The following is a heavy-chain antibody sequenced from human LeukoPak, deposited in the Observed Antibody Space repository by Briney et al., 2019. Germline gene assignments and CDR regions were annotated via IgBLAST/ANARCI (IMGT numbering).Heavy chain of an antibody. D-gene: IGHD2-8*01. CDR1: GCTFDDYG. CDR3: ARDCTNGVCSNFDY. CDR2: INWNGGST. J-gene: IGHJ4*02. Sequence: GGSLRLSCAASGCTFDDYGMSWVRQAPGKGLEWVSGINWNGGSTGYADSVKGRFTISRDNAKNSLYLQMNSLRAEDTALYYCARDCTNGVCSNFDYWGQGTLVTVSS. V-gene: IGHV3-20*04.